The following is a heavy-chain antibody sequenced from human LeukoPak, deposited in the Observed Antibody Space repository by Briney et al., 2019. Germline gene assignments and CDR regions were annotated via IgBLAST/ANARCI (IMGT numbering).Heavy chain of an antibody. CDR1: GFTFSSYW. V-gene: IGHV3-30*02. D-gene: IGHD3-22*01. CDR3: AKDGYYYDSSGYYLFDY. Sequence: GGSLRLSCAASGFTFSSYWMSWVRQAPGKGLEWVAFIRYDGSNKYYADSVKGRFTISRDNSKNTLYLQMNSLRAEDTAVYYCAKDGYYYDSSGYYLFDYWGQGTLVTVSS. CDR2: IRYDGSNK. J-gene: IGHJ4*02.